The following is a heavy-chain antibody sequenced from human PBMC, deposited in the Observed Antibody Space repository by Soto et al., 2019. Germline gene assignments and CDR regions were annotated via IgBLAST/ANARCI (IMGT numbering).Heavy chain of an antibody. V-gene: IGHV4-59*01. Sequence: SETLSLTCTVSGGSISSYYWSWIRQPPGKGLEWIGYIYYSGSTNYNPSLKSRVTISVDTSKNQFSLKLSSVTAADTAVYYCAAITMVRGVIIKGHYMDVWGEGTTVTVSS. CDR1: GGSISSYY. D-gene: IGHD3-10*01. CDR2: IYYSGST. CDR3: AAITMVRGVIIKGHYMDV. J-gene: IGHJ6*03.